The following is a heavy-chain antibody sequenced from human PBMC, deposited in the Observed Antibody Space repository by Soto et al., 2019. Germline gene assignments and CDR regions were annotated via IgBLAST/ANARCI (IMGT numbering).Heavy chain of an antibody. CDR2: ISYDGSNK. CDR3: AKGRESISIAVALFDY. CDR1: GFTFSSYA. V-gene: IGHV3-30-3*01. Sequence: GGSLRLSCAASGFTFSSYAMHWVRQAPGKGLEWVAVISYDGSNKYYADSVKGRFTISRDNSKNTLYLQMNSLRAEDTAVYYCAKGRESISIAVALFDYWGQGTLVTVSS. J-gene: IGHJ4*02. D-gene: IGHD6-19*01.